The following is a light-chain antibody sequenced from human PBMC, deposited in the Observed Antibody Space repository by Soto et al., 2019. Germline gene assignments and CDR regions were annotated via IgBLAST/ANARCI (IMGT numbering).Light chain of an antibody. J-gene: IGLJ2*01. CDR2: EVS. V-gene: IGLV2-18*01. CDR1: SSDVGSYNR. Sequence: HSALTQPPSVSGSPGQSVTISCTGTSSDVGSYNRVSWYQQPPGTAPKLMIYEVSNRPSGVPDRFSGSKSGNTASLTISGLQAEDEADYYCSLYTSSSTYVVFGGGTQLTVL. CDR3: SLYTSSSTYVV.